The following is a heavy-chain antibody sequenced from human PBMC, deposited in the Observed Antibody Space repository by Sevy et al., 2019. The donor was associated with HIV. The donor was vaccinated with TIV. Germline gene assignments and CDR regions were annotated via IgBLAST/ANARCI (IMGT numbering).Heavy chain of an antibody. CDR2: IWYDGSNK. J-gene: IGHJ4*02. CDR1: GFTFSSYG. D-gene: IGHD3-22*01. CDR3: VSGAYYYESRTENFDY. Sequence: GGSLRLSCAASGFTFSSYGMHWVRQAPGKGLEWVALIWYDGSNKYYADSVKGRFTISRDNSKNTLYLQMYSLGDEDTDVYYCVSGAYYYESRTENFDYWGQGTLVTVSS. V-gene: IGHV3-33*01.